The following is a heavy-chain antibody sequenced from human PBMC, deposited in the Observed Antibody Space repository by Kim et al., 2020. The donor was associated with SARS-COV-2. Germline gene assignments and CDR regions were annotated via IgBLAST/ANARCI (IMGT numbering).Heavy chain of an antibody. CDR3: AKPRPHWYFEL. J-gene: IGHJ2*01. D-gene: IGHD6-6*01. Sequence: YADSVKGRFTISSDNSNNILYLQMSSLGAEDTAIYYCAKPRPHWYFELWGRGTLVTVSS. V-gene: IGHV3-23*01.